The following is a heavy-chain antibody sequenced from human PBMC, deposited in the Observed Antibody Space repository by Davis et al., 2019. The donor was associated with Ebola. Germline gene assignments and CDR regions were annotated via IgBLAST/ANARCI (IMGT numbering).Heavy chain of an antibody. CDR1: GGSISSYY. J-gene: IGHJ3*02. V-gene: IGHV4-4*07. Sequence: PSETLSLTCTVSGGSISSYYWSWIRQPAGKGLEWIGRIYTSGSTNYNPSLKSRVTMSVDTSKNQFSLKLSSVTAADTAVYYCARGTAVAVNDAFDIWGQGTMVTVSS. CDR3: ARGTAVAVNDAFDI. D-gene: IGHD6-19*01. CDR2: IYTSGST.